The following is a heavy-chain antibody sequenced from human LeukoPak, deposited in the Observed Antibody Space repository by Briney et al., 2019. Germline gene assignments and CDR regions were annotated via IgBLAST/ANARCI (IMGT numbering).Heavy chain of an antibody. CDR1: GFTFSSYW. J-gene: IGHJ1*01. D-gene: IGHD3-22*01. CDR3: ARAPSEIGGYYPEYFRH. Sequence: GGSLRLSCAASGFTFSSYWMHWVRQAPGKGLVWVSRIKSDGSTNYADFVKGRFTVSRDNAKNTVSLQMNSLRTEDTGVYYCARAPSEIGGYYPEYFRHWGQGTLVTVSS. V-gene: IGHV3-74*01. CDR2: IKSDGST.